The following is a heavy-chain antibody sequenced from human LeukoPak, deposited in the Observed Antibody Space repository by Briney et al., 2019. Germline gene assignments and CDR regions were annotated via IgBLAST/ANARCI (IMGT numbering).Heavy chain of an antibody. Sequence: RASVKVYCLASGGTFSSYAISWVRQAPGQGPEWMGGIIPIFGTANYAQKFQGRVTITADESTSTAYMELSSLRSEDTAVYYCARGVSGQADSWYFDLWGRGTLVTVSS. J-gene: IGHJ2*01. V-gene: IGHV1-69*13. D-gene: IGHD3-16*01. CDR3: ARGVSGQADSWYFDL. CDR2: IIPIFGTA. CDR1: GGTFSSYA.